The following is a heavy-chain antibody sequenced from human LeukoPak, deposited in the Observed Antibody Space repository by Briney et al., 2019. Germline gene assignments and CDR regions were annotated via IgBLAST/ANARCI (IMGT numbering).Heavy chain of an antibody. CDR1: GYTFTTYY. CDR2: INPSGGST. CDR3: ALRDVAAAGVDF. Sequence: ASVTVSCKASGYTFTTYYIHWVRQAPGQGLEWMGIINPSGGSTGYAPKFQGRVTMTRDTSTSTVYMELSSLRFEDTAVYYCALRDVAAAGVDFWGQGTLVAVSS. V-gene: IGHV1-46*01. J-gene: IGHJ4*02. D-gene: IGHD6-13*01.